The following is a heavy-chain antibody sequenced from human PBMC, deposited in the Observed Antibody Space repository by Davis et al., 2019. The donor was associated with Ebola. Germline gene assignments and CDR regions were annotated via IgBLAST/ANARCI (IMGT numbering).Heavy chain of an antibody. D-gene: IGHD5-12*01. Sequence: PSETLSLTCAISGDSVSGSSGAWNWIRQSPSRGLEWLGRTYYTSKWFNHYAESVKSRITINPDTSKNQVSLHLNSVTPEDTAVYYCARGWLRTGFDYWGQGTLVTVSS. CDR1: GDSVSGSSGA. CDR3: ARGWLRTGFDY. CDR2: TYYTSKWFN. J-gene: IGHJ4*02. V-gene: IGHV6-1*01.